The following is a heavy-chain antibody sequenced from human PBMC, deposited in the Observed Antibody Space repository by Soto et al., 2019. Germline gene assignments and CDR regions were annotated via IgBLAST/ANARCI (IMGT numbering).Heavy chain of an antibody. CDR2: FDPEDGET. V-gene: IGHV1-24*01. J-gene: IGHJ4*02. CDR1: GYTLTELS. Sequence: ASVKVSCKVSGYTLTELSMHWVRQAPGKGLEGMGGFDPEDGETIYAQKFQGRVTMTEDTSTDTAYMELSSLRSEDTAVYYCATALYYYDSSGPWGQGTLVTVSS. CDR3: ATALYYYDSSGP. D-gene: IGHD3-22*01.